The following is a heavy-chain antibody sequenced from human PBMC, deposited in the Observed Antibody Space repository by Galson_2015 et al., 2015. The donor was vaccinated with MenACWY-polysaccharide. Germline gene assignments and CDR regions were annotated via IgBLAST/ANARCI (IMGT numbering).Heavy chain of an antibody. V-gene: IGHV3-11*01. J-gene: IGHJ3*02. CDR2: ISSSGRTI. D-gene: IGHD6-25*01. CDR3: AREAAVGAFDI. Sequence: SLRLSCAVSGFTFTDYYMSWIRQAPGKGLEWVSYISSSGRTIYYADSVKGRFTLSRDNAKNSLYLQMNSLRAEDTGVYYCAREAAVGAFDIWGQGTMITVS. CDR1: GFTFTDYY.